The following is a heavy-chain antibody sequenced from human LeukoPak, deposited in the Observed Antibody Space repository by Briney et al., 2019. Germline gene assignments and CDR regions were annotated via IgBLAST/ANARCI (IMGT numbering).Heavy chain of an antibody. Sequence: GGSLRLSCAASGFTFSSYAMSWVRQAPGKGLEWVSAISGSGGSTYYADSVKGRFTISRDNSKNTLYLQMNSLRAEDTAVYYCAKGSYYDFWSGPVGMDVWGQGTTVTVSS. CDR1: GFTFSSYA. J-gene: IGHJ6*02. V-gene: IGHV3-23*01. CDR3: AKGSYYDFWSGPVGMDV. D-gene: IGHD3-3*01. CDR2: ISGSGGST.